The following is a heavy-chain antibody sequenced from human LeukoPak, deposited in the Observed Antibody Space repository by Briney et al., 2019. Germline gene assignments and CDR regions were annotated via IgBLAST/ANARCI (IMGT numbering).Heavy chain of an antibody. CDR3: ARRGGSYSYYYMDV. Sequence: SETLSLTCAVSGYSIRSGYYWGWIRQPPGKELEWIGSIYHSGSSYYKPSHTSRVTISVDTSKNQFSLKLSSVTADDTAVYYCARRGGSYSYYYMDVWGKGTTVTVSS. V-gene: IGHV4-38-2*01. J-gene: IGHJ6*03. CDR2: IYHSGSS. D-gene: IGHD1-26*01. CDR1: GYSIRSGYY.